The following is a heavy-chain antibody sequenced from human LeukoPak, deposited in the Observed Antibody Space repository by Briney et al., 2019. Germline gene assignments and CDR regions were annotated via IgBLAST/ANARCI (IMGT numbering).Heavy chain of an antibody. Sequence: PGGSLRLSCAASGFTVSSNYMSWVRQAPGKGLEWVSVIYSGGSTYYADSVKGRFTISRDNSKNTLYLQMNSLRAEDTAVYYCANQDPSSALGDAFDIWGQGTMVTVSS. V-gene: IGHV3-53*01. J-gene: IGHJ3*02. CDR2: IYSGGST. D-gene: IGHD3-16*01. CDR3: ANQDPSSALGDAFDI. CDR1: GFTVSSNY.